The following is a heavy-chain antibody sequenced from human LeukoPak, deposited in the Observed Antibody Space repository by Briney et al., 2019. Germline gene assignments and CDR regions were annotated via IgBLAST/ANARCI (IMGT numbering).Heavy chain of an antibody. CDR1: GFTFSSYS. Sequence: GGSLRLSCAASGFTFSSYSMNWVRQAPGKGLEWVSSISSSSSYIYYADSVKGRFTISRDNSKNTLYLQMNSLRAEDTAVYYCAKGWAVAGSYYYYGMDVWGQGTTVTVSS. D-gene: IGHD6-19*01. CDR2: ISSSSSYI. CDR3: AKGWAVAGSYYYYGMDV. V-gene: IGHV3-21*04. J-gene: IGHJ6*02.